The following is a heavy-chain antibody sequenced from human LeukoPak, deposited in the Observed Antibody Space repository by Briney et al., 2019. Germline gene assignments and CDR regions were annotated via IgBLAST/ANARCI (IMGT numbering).Heavy chain of an antibody. Sequence: SVKVSCKASGYTFTSYGISWVRQAPGQGLEWMGGIIPIFGTANYAQKFQGRVTITADKSTSTAYMELSSLRSEDTAVYYCASAVAGPLEYFQHWGQGTLVTVSS. CDR2: IIPIFGTA. CDR1: GYTFTSYG. V-gene: IGHV1-69*06. CDR3: ASAVAGPLEYFQH. J-gene: IGHJ1*01. D-gene: IGHD6-19*01.